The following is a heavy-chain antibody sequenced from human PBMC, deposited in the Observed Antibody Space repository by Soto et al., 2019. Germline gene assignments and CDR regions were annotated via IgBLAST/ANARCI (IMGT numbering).Heavy chain of an antibody. CDR1: GYTFTSYA. CDR3: ARDLNYGDYGY. J-gene: IGHJ4*02. V-gene: IGHV1-3*01. CDR2: INAGNGNT. D-gene: IGHD4-17*01. Sequence: QVQLVQSGAEVKKPGASVKVSCKASGYTFTSYAMHWVRQAPGQRLEWMGWINAGNGNTKYSQKFQGRVTITRHTSASTAYMELSSLRSEDTAVYYCARDLNYGDYGYWGQGTLVTVSS.